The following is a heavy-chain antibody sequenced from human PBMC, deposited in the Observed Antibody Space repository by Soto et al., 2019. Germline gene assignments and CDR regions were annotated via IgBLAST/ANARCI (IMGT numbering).Heavy chain of an antibody. CDR2: NIPILGTA. J-gene: IGHJ4*02. D-gene: IGHD4-17*01. CDR3: ARVGIPDGPKFDY. V-gene: IGHV1-69*01. CDR1: GVTFSSYA. Sequence: QVQLVQSGAEVKKPVSSVKVSCKASGVTFSSYAISWVRQAPGQWLEWMGGNIPILGTANYAQKFQGRVTITADESTSTAYLELSSLRSEDTAVYYCARVGIPDGPKFDYWGQGTLGTVS.